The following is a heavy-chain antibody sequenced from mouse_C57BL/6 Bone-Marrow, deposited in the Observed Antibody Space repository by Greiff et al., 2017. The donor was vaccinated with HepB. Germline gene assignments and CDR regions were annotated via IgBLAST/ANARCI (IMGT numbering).Heavy chain of an antibody. CDR3: TYDGYYVNYAMDY. CDR1: GFTFSNYW. D-gene: IGHD2-3*01. CDR2: IRLKSDNYAT. Sequence: EVMLVESGGGLVQPGGSMKLSCVASGFTFSNYWMNWVRQSPEKGLEWVAQIRLKSDNYATHYAESVKGRFTISRDDSKSSVYLQMNNLRDEDTGIYYCTYDGYYVNYAMDYWGQGTSVTVSS. J-gene: IGHJ4*01. V-gene: IGHV6-3*01.